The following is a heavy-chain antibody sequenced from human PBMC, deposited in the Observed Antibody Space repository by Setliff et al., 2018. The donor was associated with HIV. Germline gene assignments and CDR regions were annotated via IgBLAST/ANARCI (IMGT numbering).Heavy chain of an antibody. D-gene: IGHD3-3*01. CDR1: GGSMSTYY. Sequence: SETLSLTCTVSGGSMSTYYWSWIRQPPGKGLEWIGYIYYSGSTNYNPSLKSRVTISVDTSKNQFSLKLNSVTAADTAVYYCARSPPTTFRSGYTYYYHMDVWGKGTTVTVSS. CDR2: IYYSGST. V-gene: IGHV4-59*01. J-gene: IGHJ6*03. CDR3: ARSPPTTFRSGYTYYYHMDV.